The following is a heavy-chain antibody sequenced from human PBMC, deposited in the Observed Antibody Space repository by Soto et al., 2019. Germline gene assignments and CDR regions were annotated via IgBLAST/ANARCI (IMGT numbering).Heavy chain of an antibody. V-gene: IGHV3-30*03. CDR3: TTDDPINKY. CDR1: RFTFSTYG. CDR2: MSHDGSHK. Sequence: PGGSLRLSCEASRFTFSTYGMHWVRQAPGKGLEWVAAMSHDGSHKYYGGSVKGRFTISRDNSKNTLYLEMDSLRPEDAGVYYCTTDDPINKYWGQGTLVTVSS. J-gene: IGHJ4*02.